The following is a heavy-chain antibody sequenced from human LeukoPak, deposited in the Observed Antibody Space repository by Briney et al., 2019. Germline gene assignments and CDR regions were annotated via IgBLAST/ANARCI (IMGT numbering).Heavy chain of an antibody. V-gene: IGHV3-30-3*01. Sequence: GRSLRLSCAASGFTFSSYAMHWVRQAPGKGLEWVAVISYDGSNKYYADSVKGRFTISRDNSKNTLYLQMNSLRAEDTAVYYCTGQAYYYDTSGFNFDYWGQGILVAVSS. J-gene: IGHJ4*02. CDR1: GFTFSSYA. CDR3: TGQAYYYDTSGFNFDY. D-gene: IGHD3-22*01. CDR2: ISYDGSNK.